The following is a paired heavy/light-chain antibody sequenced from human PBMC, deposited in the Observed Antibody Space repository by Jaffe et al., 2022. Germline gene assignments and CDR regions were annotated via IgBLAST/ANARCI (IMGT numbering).Heavy chain of an antibody. CDR2: ISGSGYST. V-gene: IGHV3-23*01. CDR3: AKVAGYCSSTRCYGGKFDY. CDR1: GFSFSTYG. J-gene: IGHJ4*02. Sequence: EVQLLESGGGLVQPGGSLRLSCAASGFSFSTYGMSWVRQAPGMGLEWVSSISGSGYSTYYADSAKGRFTISRDNSKNTLYLQMNSLRAEDTAVYYCAKVAGYCSSTRCYGGKFDYWGQGTLVTVSS. D-gene: IGHD2-2*01.
Light chain of an antibody. CDR2: EVS. Sequence: DIVMTQTPLSLSVTPGQPASISCKSSQSLLHSDGKTYLYWYLQKPGQSPHLLIYEVSNRFSGVPDRFSGSGSGTDFTLKISRVEAEDVGVYYCMQSIQLPPWTFGQGTKVEIK. CDR1: QSLLHSDGKTY. J-gene: IGKJ1*01. CDR3: MQSIQLPPWT. V-gene: IGKV2D-29*02.